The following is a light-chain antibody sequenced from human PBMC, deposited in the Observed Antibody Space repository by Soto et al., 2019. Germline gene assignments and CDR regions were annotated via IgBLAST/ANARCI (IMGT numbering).Light chain of an antibody. CDR3: QQYSDWPRT. CDR1: ESVRTY. CDR2: GAS. J-gene: IGKJ1*01. V-gene: IGKV3-15*01. Sequence: EIVLTQSPATLSVSPGERATLSCRASESVRTYLAWYQQKPGRSPSLLIYGASNRASGVPDRFGGSGSGTEFTLTINSLESGDFAIYYCQQYSDWPRTFGQGTKLEFK.